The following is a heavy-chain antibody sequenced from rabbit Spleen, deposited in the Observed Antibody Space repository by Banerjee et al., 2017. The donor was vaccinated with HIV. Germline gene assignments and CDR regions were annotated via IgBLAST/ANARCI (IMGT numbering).Heavy chain of an antibody. Sequence: QSVEESGGRLVTPGTPLTLTCTVSGIDLSRYVMGWVRQAPGKGLEWIGVINGGGTTWYASWAKGRFTISKTSTTVDLKITSPTSEDTATYFCARGSAAMTMVITGYYLNLWGPGTLVTVS. D-gene: IGHD2-1*01. CDR2: INGGGTT. J-gene: IGHJ4*01. CDR3: ARGSAAMTMVITGYYLNL. CDR1: GIDLSRYV. V-gene: IGHV1S69*01.